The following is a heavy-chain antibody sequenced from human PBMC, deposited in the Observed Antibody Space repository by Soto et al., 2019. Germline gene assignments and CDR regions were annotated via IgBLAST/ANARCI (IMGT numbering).Heavy chain of an antibody. J-gene: IGHJ3*02. Sequence: SETLSLTCTVSGGSISSGGYYWSWIRQHPGKGLEWIGYIYYSGSTYYNPSLKSRVTISVDTSKNQFSLKLSSVTAADTAVYYCARGDASLVAAAGTWAFDIWGQGTMVTGSS. CDR3: ARGDASLVAAAGTWAFDI. V-gene: IGHV4-31*03. D-gene: IGHD6-13*01. CDR2: IYYSGST. CDR1: GGSISSGGYY.